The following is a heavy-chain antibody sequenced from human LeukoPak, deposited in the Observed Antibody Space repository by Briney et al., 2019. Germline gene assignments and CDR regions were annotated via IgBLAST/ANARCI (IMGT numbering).Heavy chain of an antibody. CDR3: AKGRYFDWSFDY. CDR2: ISGSGGST. J-gene: IGHJ4*02. Sequence: GGSLRLSCAASGFTFSSYAMSWVRQAPGKGLEWVSAISGSGGSTYYADSVKGRFTISSDNSKNTLYLQMNSLRAEDTAVYYCAKGRYFDWSFDYWGQGTLVTVSS. CDR1: GFTFSSYA. V-gene: IGHV3-23*01. D-gene: IGHD3-9*01.